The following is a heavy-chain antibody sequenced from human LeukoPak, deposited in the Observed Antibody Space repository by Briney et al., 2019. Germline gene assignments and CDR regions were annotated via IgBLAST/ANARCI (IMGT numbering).Heavy chain of an antibody. V-gene: IGHV3-23*01. CDR1: GFTFSTFG. Sequence: GGSLRLSCAGSGFTFSTFGMSWVRQAPNKGLEWLSTISGSGDSTYYADSVKGRFTISRDNSKNTLYLQMNSLRAEDTAVYYCARSGDSSGWYYFDYWGQGTLVTVSS. CDR3: ARSGDSSGWYYFDY. J-gene: IGHJ4*02. CDR2: ISGSGDST. D-gene: IGHD6-19*01.